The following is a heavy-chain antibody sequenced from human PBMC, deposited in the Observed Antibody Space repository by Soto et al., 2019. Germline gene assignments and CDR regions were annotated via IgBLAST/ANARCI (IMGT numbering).Heavy chain of an antibody. Sequence: QVQLVESGGGVVQPGRSLRLSCAASGFTFSSYGMHWVRQAPGKGLEWVAVISYDGSNKYYADSVKGRFTISRDNSKNTLYLQMNSLRAEDTAVYYCAKDHRGQGYCSSTSCYLYYYGMDVWGQGTTVTVSS. CDR3: AKDHRGQGYCSSTSCYLYYYGMDV. D-gene: IGHD2-2*01. CDR2: ISYDGSNK. V-gene: IGHV3-30*18. CDR1: GFTFSSYG. J-gene: IGHJ6*02.